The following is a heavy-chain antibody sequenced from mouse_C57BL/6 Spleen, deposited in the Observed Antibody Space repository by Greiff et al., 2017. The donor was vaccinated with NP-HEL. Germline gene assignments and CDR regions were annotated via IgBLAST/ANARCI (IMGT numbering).Heavy chain of an antibody. J-gene: IGHJ4*01. Sequence: QVQLQQSGAELVRPGASVTLSCKASGCTFTDYEMHWVKQTPVHGLEWIGAIDPETGGTAYNQKFKGKAILTADKSSSTAYMELRSLTSEDSAVYYCSTVVASYYYAMDYWGQGTSVTVSS. CDR2: IDPETGGT. V-gene: IGHV1-15*01. CDR1: GCTFTDYE. CDR3: STVVASYYYAMDY. D-gene: IGHD1-1*01.